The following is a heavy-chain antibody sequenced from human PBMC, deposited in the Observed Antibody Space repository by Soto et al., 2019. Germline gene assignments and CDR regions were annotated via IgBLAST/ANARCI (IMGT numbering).Heavy chain of an antibody. CDR3: ARRTMGNYYYMDV. J-gene: IGHJ6*03. D-gene: IGHD3-10*01. Sequence: QVQLVESGGGLVKPGGSLRLSCVASGFTLSDYYMSWIRQAPGKGLEWVSYISSSGTIDNYADSVNGRFTISRDNAKNSLFLQMNGLRAEDTAVYYCARRTMGNYYYMDVWGKGTTVTVSS. CDR1: GFTLSDYY. V-gene: IGHV3-11*01. CDR2: ISSSGTID.